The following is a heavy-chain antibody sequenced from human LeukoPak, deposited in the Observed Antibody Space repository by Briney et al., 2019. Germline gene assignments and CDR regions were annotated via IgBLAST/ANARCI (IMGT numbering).Heavy chain of an antibody. J-gene: IGHJ4*02. D-gene: IGHD3-22*01. CDR1: GGSIRSYY. CDR2: IYTSGST. CDR3: ARSNYFYASSGPFDY. V-gene: IGHV4-4*07. Sequence: PSETLSLTCTVSGGSIRSYYWSWIRQPAGKGLEWIGSIYTSGSTNYNPSLKSRVTMSVDTSKNQFSLKLSSVTAADTAVYYCARSNYFYASSGPFDYWGQGTLVTVSS.